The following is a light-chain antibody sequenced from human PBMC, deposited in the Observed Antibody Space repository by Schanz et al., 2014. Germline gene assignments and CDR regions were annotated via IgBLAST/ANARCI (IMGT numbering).Light chain of an antibody. CDR2: DVS. CDR3: GSYTGSTIAL. CDR1: SSDVGGYNF. Sequence: QSALTQPPSASGSPGQSVTISCTGTSSDVGGYNFVSWYQQHPGKAPKLMIYDVSNRPSGVSNRFSGSKSGNTASLTISGLQPEDEADYYCGSYTGSTIALFGGGTKLT. V-gene: IGLV2-14*01. J-gene: IGLJ2*01.